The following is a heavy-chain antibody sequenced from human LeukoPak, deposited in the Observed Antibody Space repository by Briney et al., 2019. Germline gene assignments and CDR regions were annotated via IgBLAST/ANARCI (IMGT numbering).Heavy chain of an antibody. CDR1: GYTLTELS. CDR3: ATDPIVGAASRAFDI. Sequence: GASVKVSCKVSGYTLTELSMHWVRQAPGKGLEWMGGFDPEDGETIYAQKFRGRVTMTEDTSTDTAYMELSSLRSEDTAVYYCATDPIVGAASRAFDIWGQGTMVTVSS. D-gene: IGHD1-26*01. CDR2: FDPEDGET. J-gene: IGHJ3*02. V-gene: IGHV1-24*01.